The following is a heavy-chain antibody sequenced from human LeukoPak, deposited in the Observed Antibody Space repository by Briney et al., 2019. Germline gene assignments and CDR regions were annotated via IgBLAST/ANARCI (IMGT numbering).Heavy chain of an antibody. CDR2: IYYSGST. J-gene: IGHJ6*04. D-gene: IGHD3-9*01. CDR1: GGSVSSGSYY. Sequence: PSETLSLTCTVSGGSVSSGSYYWSWIRQPPGKGLEWIGYIYYSGSTNYNPSLKSRVTISVDTSKNQFSLKLSSVTAADTAVYYCASTYVDCVPSYGMDVWGKGTTVTVSS. CDR3: ASTYVDCVPSYGMDV. V-gene: IGHV4-61*01.